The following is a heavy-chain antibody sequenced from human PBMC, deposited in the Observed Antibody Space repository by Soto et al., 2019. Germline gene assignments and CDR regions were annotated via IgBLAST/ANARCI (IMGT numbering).Heavy chain of an antibody. D-gene: IGHD1-1*01. Sequence: GASVKVSCKASGGTFSSYAISWVRQAPGQGLEWMGGIIPIFGTANYAQKFQGRVTITADESTSTAYMELSSLRSEDTAVYYCASRRYNWKIAYYYGMDVWGQGTTVTVSS. CDR1: GGTFSSYA. CDR3: ASRRYNWKIAYYYGMDV. J-gene: IGHJ6*02. CDR2: IIPIFGTA. V-gene: IGHV1-69*13.